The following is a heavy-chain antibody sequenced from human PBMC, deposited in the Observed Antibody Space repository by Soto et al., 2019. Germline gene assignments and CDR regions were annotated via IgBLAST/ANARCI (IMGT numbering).Heavy chain of an antibody. Sequence: QVQLLQSGAEVKKPGSSVKVSCKASGGTFSSYAISWVRQAPGQGLEWMGGIIPIFGTANYAQKFQGRVTITAEESTRTAYMELSSLRSEDTAVYYCARDLRGIAVAGTRWFDPWGQGTLVTVSS. CDR1: GGTFSSYA. V-gene: IGHV1-69*12. J-gene: IGHJ5*02. CDR3: ARDLRGIAVAGTRWFDP. D-gene: IGHD6-19*01. CDR2: IIPIFGTA.